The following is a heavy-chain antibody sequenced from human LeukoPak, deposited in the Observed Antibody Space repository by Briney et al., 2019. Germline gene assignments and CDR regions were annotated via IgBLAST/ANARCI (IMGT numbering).Heavy chain of an antibody. D-gene: IGHD1-1*01. J-gene: IGHJ3*02. CDR3: GEERPTTTAFDR. CDR1: GFTFSTYA. CDR2: ISGSGGST. Sequence: GGSLRLSCSASGFTFSTYAMSWVRQAPREGLRWVSYISGSGGSTYYADSAKGRFTISRDNSKNTLYLEMNSLRAEDTAVYYCGEERPTTTAFDRWGQGTMVTVSS. V-gene: IGHV3-23*01.